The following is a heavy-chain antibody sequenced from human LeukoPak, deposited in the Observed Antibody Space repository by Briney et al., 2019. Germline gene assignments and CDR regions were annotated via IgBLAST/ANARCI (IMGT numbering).Heavy chain of an antibody. V-gene: IGHV3-30-3*01. CDR1: GFTFTKYT. D-gene: IGHD3-22*01. CDR3: ARPRHPYDSSGHDAFDI. J-gene: IGHJ3*02. CDR2: ISYDGSNK. Sequence: PGGSLRLSCAASGFTFTKYTMSWVRQAPGKGLEWVAVISYDGSNKYYADSVKGRFTISRDNSKNTLYLQMNSPRAEDTAVYYCARPRHPYDSSGHDAFDIWGQGTMVTVSS.